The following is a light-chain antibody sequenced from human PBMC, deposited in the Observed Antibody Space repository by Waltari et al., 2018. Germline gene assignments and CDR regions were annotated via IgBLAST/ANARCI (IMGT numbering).Light chain of an antibody. CDR3: AAWDDSLSGAWV. CDR1: RSNIGSYS. J-gene: IGLJ3*02. Sequence: QSVLTQPPSQSGTPGQRVTIPCSGSRSNIGSYSVNWYQQLPGMAPRLLMHSNDERPSGVPDRFSASKSGTSASLDISGLQSEDEGDYYCAAWDDSLSGAWVFGGGTKLTVL. V-gene: IGLV1-44*01. CDR2: SND.